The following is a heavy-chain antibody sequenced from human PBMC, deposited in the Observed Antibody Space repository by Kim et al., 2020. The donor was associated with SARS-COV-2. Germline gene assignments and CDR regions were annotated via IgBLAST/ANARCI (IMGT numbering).Heavy chain of an antibody. J-gene: IGHJ5*02. CDR3: AKHCSGVPAAIGWFDP. V-gene: IGHV3-30*02. D-gene: IGHD2-2*01. Sequence: SVKGRFTISRDNSKNTLYLQMNSLRAEDTAVYYCAKHCSGVPAAIGWFDPWGQGTLVTVSS.